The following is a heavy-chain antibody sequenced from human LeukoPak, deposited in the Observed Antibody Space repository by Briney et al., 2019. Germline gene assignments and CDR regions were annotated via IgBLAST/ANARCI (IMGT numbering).Heavy chain of an antibody. Sequence: SETLSLTCTVSGGSISSSSYYWAWIRQPPGKGLEWIGSVYYGGTTYYNPSLKSRVTISVDTSKNQFSLKLSSVTAADTAVYYCAIHIVVVPAAKKKNWFDPWGQGTLVTVSS. CDR2: VYYGGTT. D-gene: IGHD2-2*01. J-gene: IGHJ5*02. CDR1: GGSISSSSYY. CDR3: AIHIVVVPAAKKKNWFDP. V-gene: IGHV4-39*01.